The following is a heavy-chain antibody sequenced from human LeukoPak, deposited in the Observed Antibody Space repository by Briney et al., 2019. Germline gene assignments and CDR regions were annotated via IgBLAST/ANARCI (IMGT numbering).Heavy chain of an antibody. Sequence: PSDTLSLTCTVSGGSISSFYWTWIRQPPGKGLEWIGYVYHSGSTNYNPSLKSRVTISVDTSKNQFSLKLTSVTAADTAVYCCARGIDIVATPHFDYWGRGTLVTVSS. CDR3: ARGIDIVATPHFDY. J-gene: IGHJ4*02. D-gene: IGHD5-12*01. CDR2: VYHSGST. CDR1: GGSISSFY. V-gene: IGHV4-59*01.